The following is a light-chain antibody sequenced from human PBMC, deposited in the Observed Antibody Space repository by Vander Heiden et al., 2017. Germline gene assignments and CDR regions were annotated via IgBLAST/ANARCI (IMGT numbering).Light chain of an antibody. J-gene: IGLJ2*01. Sequence: QSVLTQPPSVSGAPGQRVNIPCTGSSSNIGAGYDVHWYQQLPGTAPKLLIYGNSNRPSGVPDRFSASKSGTSASLAITGLQAEDEADYYYQSYDSSLSGPVVFGGGTKLTVL. CDR1: SSNIGAGYD. CDR2: GNS. CDR3: QSYDSSLSGPVV. V-gene: IGLV1-40*01.